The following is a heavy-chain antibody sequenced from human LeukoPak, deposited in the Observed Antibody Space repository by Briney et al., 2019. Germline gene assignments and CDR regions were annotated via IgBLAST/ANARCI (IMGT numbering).Heavy chain of an antibody. D-gene: IGHD6-19*01. V-gene: IGHV4-59*01. J-gene: IGHJ4*02. Sequence: SETLSLTCTVSGGAISSYYWSWIRQPPGKGLEWIGSIFSSGSTNYKPSLRSRVTISLDTSKNQFSLRLTSVTAADTAVYYCARLQWRIHDYWGQGTLVTVSS. CDR1: GGAISSYY. CDR3: ARLQWRIHDY. CDR2: IFSSGST.